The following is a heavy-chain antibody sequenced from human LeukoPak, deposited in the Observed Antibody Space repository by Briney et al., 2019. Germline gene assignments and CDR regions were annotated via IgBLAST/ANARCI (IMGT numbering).Heavy chain of an antibody. D-gene: IGHD3-10*01. CDR3: ARGLLLWFGELIGWFDP. CDR1: GYTFTSYD. J-gene: IGHJ5*02. CDR2: MNPNSGNT. V-gene: IGHV1-8*01. Sequence: ASVKVSFKAAGYTFTSYDINWVRQATGQGLEWMGWMNPNSGNTGNAQKFQGRVTMTRHTYINKANMELSKLREEGRAVYCCARGLLLWFGELIGWFDPSGQGTLVTVSS.